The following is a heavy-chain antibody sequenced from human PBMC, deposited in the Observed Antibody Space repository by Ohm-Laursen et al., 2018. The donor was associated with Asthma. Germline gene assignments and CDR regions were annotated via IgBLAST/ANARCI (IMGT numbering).Heavy chain of an antibody. D-gene: IGHD6-6*01. CDR1: GGSFSGYY. V-gene: IGHV4-34*01. CDR3: ARQITMSIAARYNWFDP. CDR2: INHSGST. Sequence: SQTLSLTCAVYGGSFSGYYWSWIRQPPGKRLEWIGEINHSGSTNYNPSLKSRVTISVDTSKNQFSLKLSSVTAADTAVYYCARQITMSIAARYNWFDPWGQGTLVTVSS. J-gene: IGHJ5*02.